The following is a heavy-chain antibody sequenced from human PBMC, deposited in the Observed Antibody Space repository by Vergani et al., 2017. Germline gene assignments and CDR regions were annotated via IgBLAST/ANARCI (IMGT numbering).Heavy chain of an antibody. J-gene: IGHJ4*02. CDR2: IFSSGTT. V-gene: IGHV4-61*02. D-gene: IGHD6-13*01. CDR1: GGSVRTSIGYY. CDR3: ARGSRAPGGSGPDK. Sequence: QVQLQESGPGLVKPSQTLSLSCTVSGGSVRTSIGYYWTWIRQPAGKTLEWIGEIFSSGTTNYNLSFKNRETMSVDTSKNQFSLKLTSVTAADTAVYYCARGSRAPGGSGPDKWGQGTLVTVSS.